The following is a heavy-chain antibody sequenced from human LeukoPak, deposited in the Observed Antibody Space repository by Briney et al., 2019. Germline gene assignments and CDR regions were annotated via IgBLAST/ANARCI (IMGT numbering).Heavy chain of an antibody. V-gene: IGHV3-74*01. Sequence: PGGSLRLSCAASGFTFSSYWMHWVRQAPGKGLVWVSRIKSDGSSTNYADSVKGPFTISSDNAKNTLYLQMNSLRAEDTAVYYCASSTMVRGVITPYYGMDVWGQGTTVTVSS. CDR1: GFTFSSYW. CDR2: IKSDGSST. D-gene: IGHD3-10*01. J-gene: IGHJ6*02. CDR3: ASSTMVRGVITPYYGMDV.